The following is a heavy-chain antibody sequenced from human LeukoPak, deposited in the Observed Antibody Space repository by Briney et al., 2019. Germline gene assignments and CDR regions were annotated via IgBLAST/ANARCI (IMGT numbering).Heavy chain of an antibody. D-gene: IGHD1-26*01. CDR2: ISYDGSDK. Sequence: GGSLRLSCAASGFTFSSYAMHWVRQAPGKGLEWVAVISYDGSDKYYADSVKGRFTISRDNSKNTLYLQMNSLRAEDTAVYYCARGERSFDYWGQGTLVTVSS. CDR3: ARGERSFDY. V-gene: IGHV3-30-3*01. J-gene: IGHJ4*02. CDR1: GFTFSSYA.